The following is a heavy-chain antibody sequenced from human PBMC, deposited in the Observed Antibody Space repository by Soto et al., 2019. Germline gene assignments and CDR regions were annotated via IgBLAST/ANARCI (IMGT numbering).Heavy chain of an antibody. D-gene: IGHD3-10*01. V-gene: IGHV1-69*08. CDR2: IIPILGIA. CDR3: ARDDLGERVRGMADY. J-gene: IGHJ4*02. Sequence: QVQLVQSGAEVKKPGSSVKVSCKASGGTFSSYTISWVRQAPGQGLEWMGRIIPILGIANYAQKFQGRVTITADKSTSTAYMEMSSLRSEDTDVYYCARDDLGERVRGMADYWGQGTLVTVSS. CDR1: GGTFSSYT.